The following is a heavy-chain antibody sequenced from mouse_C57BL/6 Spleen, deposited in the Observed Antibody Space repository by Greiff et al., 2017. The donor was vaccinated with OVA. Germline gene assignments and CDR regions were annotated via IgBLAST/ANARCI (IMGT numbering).Heavy chain of an antibody. V-gene: IGHV1-80*01. CDR3: ARCLVGIYYYGSNWYFDV. CDR1: GYAFSSYW. J-gene: IGHJ1*03. Sequence: QVQLQQSGAELVKPGASVKISCKASGYAFSSYWMNWVKQRPGKGLEWIGQIYPGDGDTNYNGKFKGKATLTADKSSSTAYMQLSSLTSEDSAVYFCARCLVGIYYYGSNWYFDVWGTGTTGTVSS. D-gene: IGHD1-1*01. CDR2: IYPGDGDT.